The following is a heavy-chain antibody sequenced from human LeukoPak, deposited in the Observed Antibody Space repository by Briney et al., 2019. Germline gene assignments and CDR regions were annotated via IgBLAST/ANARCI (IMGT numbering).Heavy chain of an antibody. J-gene: IGHJ4*02. V-gene: IGHV3-53*01. CDR3: ARRPGN. Sequence: GGSLRLSCVASGFAFGSNYMSWVRQAPGKGLEWVSLIYSGGAIRYADSVKGRFTISRDSSKNTLFLQMNDLTAEDTARYYCARRPGNWGQGILVTVSS. D-gene: IGHD1-14*01. CDR2: IYSGGAI. CDR1: GFAFGSNY.